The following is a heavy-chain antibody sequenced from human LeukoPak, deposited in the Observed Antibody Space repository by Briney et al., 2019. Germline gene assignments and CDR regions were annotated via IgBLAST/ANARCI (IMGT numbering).Heavy chain of an antibody. Sequence: GGSLRLSCAASGFTFSTSTMNWVRQAPGKGLEWVSGINWNGGSTGYADSVKGRFTISRDNAKNSLYLQMNSLRAEDTALYYCASLTGDRNYWGQGTLVTVSS. CDR1: GFTFSTST. J-gene: IGHJ4*02. D-gene: IGHD7-27*01. CDR3: ASLTGDRNY. V-gene: IGHV3-20*04. CDR2: INWNGGST.